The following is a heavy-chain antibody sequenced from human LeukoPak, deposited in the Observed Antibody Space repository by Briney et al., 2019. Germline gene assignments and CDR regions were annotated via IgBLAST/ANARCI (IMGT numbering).Heavy chain of an antibody. D-gene: IGHD1-1*01. CDR3: AREREESGAWNERPHFDY. CDR1: GGSFSYYY. J-gene: IGHJ4*02. CDR2: INHSGST. V-gene: IGHV4-34*01. Sequence: SETLSLTCAVYGGSFSYYYWAWIRQSPGRGLEWIGQINHSGSTNYNPSLKSRVTISVDTSKNQFSLKVRSVTAADTALYYCAREREESGAWNERPHFDYWGQGALVTVSS.